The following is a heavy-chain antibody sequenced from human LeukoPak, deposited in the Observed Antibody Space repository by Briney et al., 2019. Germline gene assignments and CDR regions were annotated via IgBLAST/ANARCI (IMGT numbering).Heavy chain of an antibody. D-gene: IGHD1-26*01. J-gene: IGHJ4*02. Sequence: ASVKVSCKASGYTFTGYYMHWVRQAPGQGLEWMGWINPNSGGTNYAQKFQGRVTMTRDTSISTAYMELSRLRSDDTAVYYCARVLGGSCHFDYWGQGTLVTVSP. CDR2: INPNSGGT. CDR3: ARVLGGSCHFDY. CDR1: GYTFTGYY. V-gene: IGHV1-2*02.